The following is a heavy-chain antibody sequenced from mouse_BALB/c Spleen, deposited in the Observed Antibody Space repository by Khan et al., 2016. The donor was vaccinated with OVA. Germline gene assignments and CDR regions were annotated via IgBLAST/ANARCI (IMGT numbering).Heavy chain of an antibody. CDR1: GFSLTDYA. CDR2: IWAGGSK. V-gene: IGHV2-6-5*01. CDR3: AKDPPYYAMDY. Sequence: VQLVESGPGLVAPSQSLSITCTVSGFSLTDYAVSWIRQPPGKGLEWLGVIWAGGSKYYNLALKSRLSISKDNSKSQVFLKMNSQQTDDTAMYYCAKDPPYYAMDYWGQGTSVTVSS. J-gene: IGHJ4*01.